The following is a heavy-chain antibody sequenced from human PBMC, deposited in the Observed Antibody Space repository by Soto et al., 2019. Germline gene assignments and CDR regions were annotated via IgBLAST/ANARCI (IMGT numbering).Heavy chain of an antibody. CDR1: GDSLGSPDYF. CDR3: ARARYESSGYYYFDY. CDR2: VHSSGGT. J-gene: IGHJ4*02. D-gene: IGHD3-22*01. V-gene: IGHV4-39*07. Sequence: TSETLSLTCAVSGDSLGSPDYFWGWIRLPPGKGPEWIASVHSSGGTYYSASLKTRTTISVDTSKNQFFLELKSVTAADTAVYYCARARYESSGYYYFDYWGQGTLVTVPQ.